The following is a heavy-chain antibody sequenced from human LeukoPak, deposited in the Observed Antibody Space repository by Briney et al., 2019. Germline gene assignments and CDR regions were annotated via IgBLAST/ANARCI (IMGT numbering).Heavy chain of an antibody. CDR3: AKIPVGWELKVDYYYYYGMDV. V-gene: IGHV3-30*18. D-gene: IGHD1-26*01. Sequence: GGSLRLSCAASGFTFSSYAMHWVRQAPGKGLEWVAVISYDGSNKYYADSVKGRFTISRDNSKNTLYLQMNSLRAEDTAVYYCAKIPVGWELKVDYYYYYGMDVWGQGTTVTVSS. CDR2: ISYDGSNK. J-gene: IGHJ6*02. CDR1: GFTFSSYA.